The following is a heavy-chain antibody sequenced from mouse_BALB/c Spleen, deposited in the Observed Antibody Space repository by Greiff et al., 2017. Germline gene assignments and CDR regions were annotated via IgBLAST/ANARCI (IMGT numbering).Heavy chain of an antibody. D-gene: IGHD2-1*01. CDR3: ARDRGNYDY. V-gene: IGHV5-6-3*01. CDR1: GFTFSSYG. J-gene: IGHJ2*01. CDR2: INSNGGST. Sequence: EVKLVESGGGLVQPGGSLKLSCAASGFTFSSYGMSWVRQTPDKRLELVATINSNGGSTYYPDSVKGRFTISRDNAKNTLYLQMSSLKSEDTAMYYCARDRGNYDYWGQGTTLTVSS.